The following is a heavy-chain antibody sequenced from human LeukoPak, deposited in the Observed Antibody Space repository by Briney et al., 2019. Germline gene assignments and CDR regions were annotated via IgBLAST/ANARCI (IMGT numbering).Heavy chain of an antibody. Sequence: GGSLRLSCAASGFTFSSYAMSWVRQAPGKGLEWVSGISVSGVSTYYADSVKGRFTISKDNSKNTLYLQMNSLRAEDTALYYCARDPYGDYVFDYWGQGTLVTVSS. J-gene: IGHJ4*02. CDR3: ARDPYGDYVFDY. D-gene: IGHD4-17*01. CDR2: ISVSGVST. CDR1: GFTFSSYA. V-gene: IGHV3-23*01.